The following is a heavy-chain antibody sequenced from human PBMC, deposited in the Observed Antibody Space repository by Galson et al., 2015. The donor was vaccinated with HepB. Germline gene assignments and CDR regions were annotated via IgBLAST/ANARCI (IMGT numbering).Heavy chain of an antibody. V-gene: IGHV3-23*01. CDR1: GFTFSSYA. CDR2: ISGSGGST. D-gene: IGHD6-25*01. J-gene: IGHJ4*02. CDR3: AKGVTSAITAKDFDL. Sequence: SLRLSCAASGFTFSSYAMSWVRQAPGKGLEWASVISGSGGSTDYTDSVKGRFTISRDNAKNTLYLQMNSLRAEDTAVYYCAKGVTSAITAKDFDLWGQGTRVILSS.